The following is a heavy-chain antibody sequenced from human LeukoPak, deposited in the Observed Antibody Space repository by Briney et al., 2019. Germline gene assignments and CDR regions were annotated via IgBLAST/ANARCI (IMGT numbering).Heavy chain of an antibody. CDR3: AKGVSSVVYALNWFDP. CDR2: ISGSGGST. Sequence: PGGSLRLSCAASGFTFSSYAMSWVRQAPGKGLEWVSAISGSGGSTYYADSVKGRFTISRDNSKNTLYLQMNSLRAGDTAVYYCAKGVSSVVYALNWFDPWGQGTLVTVSS. V-gene: IGHV3-23*01. D-gene: IGHD2-8*02. CDR1: GFTFSSYA. J-gene: IGHJ5*02.